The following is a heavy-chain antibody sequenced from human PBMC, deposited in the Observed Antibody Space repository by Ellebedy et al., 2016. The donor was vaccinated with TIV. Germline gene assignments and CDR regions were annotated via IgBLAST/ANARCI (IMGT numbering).Heavy chain of an antibody. V-gene: IGHV1-69*13. Sequence: AASVKVSCKASGGTFSTYGIIWLRQAPGQGLEWLGGIIPLFDRTTYGQKFQGRFSITVDGSTSTAHMELSSLTSEDTAVYYCARDFEFMIYVNGGEYYHYALDVWGQGTTVTVAS. CDR3: ARDFEFMIYVNGGEYYHYALDV. CDR2: IIPLFDRT. D-gene: IGHD3-10*02. J-gene: IGHJ6*02. CDR1: GGTFSTYG.